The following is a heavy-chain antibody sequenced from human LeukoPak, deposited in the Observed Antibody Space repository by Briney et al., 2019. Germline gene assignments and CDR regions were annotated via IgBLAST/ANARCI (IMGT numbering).Heavy chain of an antibody. J-gene: IGHJ5*02. CDR1: GFTFSSYS. V-gene: IGHV3-21*01. CDR2: ISSSSSYI. CDR3: ARVGYSSGWYGWFDP. Sequence: PGRSLRLSCAASGFTFSSYSMNWVRQAPGKGLEWVSSISSSSSYIYYADSVKGRFTISRDNAKNSLFLQMNSLRAEDTAVYYCARVGYSSGWYGWFDPWGQGTLVTVSS. D-gene: IGHD6-19*01.